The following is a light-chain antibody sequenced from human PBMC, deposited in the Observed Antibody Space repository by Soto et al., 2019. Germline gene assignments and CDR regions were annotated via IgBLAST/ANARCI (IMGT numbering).Light chain of an antibody. CDR3: QQYGRSSWT. CDR2: GAS. Sequence: EIVLAQSPGTLSLSPGDRATLSCRASQSVSSSYLAWYQQKSGQAPRLLIYGASNRATGIPDRFSGSGSGTDFTLTISRLEPEDFAVYYCQQYGRSSWTFGQGTK. J-gene: IGKJ1*01. V-gene: IGKV3-20*01. CDR1: QSVSSSY.